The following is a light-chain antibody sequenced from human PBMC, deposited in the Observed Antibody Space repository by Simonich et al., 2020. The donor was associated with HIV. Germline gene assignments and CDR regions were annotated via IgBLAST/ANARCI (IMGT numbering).Light chain of an antibody. J-gene: IGLJ3*02. CDR1: SSDVGGYNY. CDR3: CSYAGSSTWV. Sequence: QSALTQPASVSGSPGQSITISCPGTSSDVGGYNYVSWYQQHPGKAPKVMIYEGSERPSGVSNRFSGSKSGNTASLTISGLQAEDEADYYCCSYAGSSTWVFGGGTKLTVL. CDR2: EGS. V-gene: IGLV2-23*01.